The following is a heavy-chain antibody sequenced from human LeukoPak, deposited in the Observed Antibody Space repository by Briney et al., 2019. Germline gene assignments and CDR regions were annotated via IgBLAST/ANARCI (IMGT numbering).Heavy chain of an antibody. D-gene: IGHD2-15*01. CDR1: GFTFSSYW. Sequence: GGSLRLSFAASGFTFSSYWMSWVGQPPAKGREWVANIKQDGSEKYYVDSVKGRFTISRDNAKNSLYLQMNSLRAEDTAVYYCARDRETYSNNWFDPWGQGTLVTVSS. CDR2: IKQDGSEK. J-gene: IGHJ5*02. CDR3: ARDRETYSNNWFDP. V-gene: IGHV3-7*01.